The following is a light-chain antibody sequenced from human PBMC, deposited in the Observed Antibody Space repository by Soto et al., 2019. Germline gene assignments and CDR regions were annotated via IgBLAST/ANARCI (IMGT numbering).Light chain of an antibody. CDR2: RAS. V-gene: IGKV1-5*03. Sequence: SASVGDRVTIACRASQTINDWLAWYQQKPGKAPKLLIYRASNLQSGVPSRFSGSGSGTEFTLTISSLQPDDFATYYCQQYNSYSYTFGQGTKVDIK. CDR1: QTINDW. CDR3: QQYNSYSYT. J-gene: IGKJ2*01.